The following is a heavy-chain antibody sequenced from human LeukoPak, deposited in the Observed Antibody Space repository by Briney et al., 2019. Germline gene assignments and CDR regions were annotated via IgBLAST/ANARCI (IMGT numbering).Heavy chain of an antibody. CDR2: INHSGST. J-gene: IGHJ6*03. Sequence: PSETLSLTCAVYGGSFSSYYWSWIRQPPGKGLEWIGEINHSGSTNYNPALTSRVTISVDTSKNQFSLKLSPVTAADTAVYYCAREEGYSYGYGYYYYYMDVWGKGTTVTISS. V-gene: IGHV4-34*01. D-gene: IGHD5-18*01. CDR3: AREEGYSYGYGYYYYYMDV. CDR1: GGSFSSYY.